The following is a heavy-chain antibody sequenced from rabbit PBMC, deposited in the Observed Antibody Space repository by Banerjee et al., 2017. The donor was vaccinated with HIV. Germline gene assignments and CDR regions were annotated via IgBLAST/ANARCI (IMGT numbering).Heavy chain of an antibody. J-gene: IGHJ4*01. CDR1: GFSFSNKYV. V-gene: IGHV1S45*01. D-gene: IGHD4-1*01. CDR2: INTSSGNT. Sequence: QQQLVESGGGLFQPGGSLALTCKASGFSFSNKYVMCWVRQAPGKGLEWIACINTSSGNTVYASWAKGRFTISRTTTTVDLKMTSLTASDTATYYCARDLAGVTGWNFNLWGPGTLVTVS. CDR3: ARDLAGVTGWNFNL.